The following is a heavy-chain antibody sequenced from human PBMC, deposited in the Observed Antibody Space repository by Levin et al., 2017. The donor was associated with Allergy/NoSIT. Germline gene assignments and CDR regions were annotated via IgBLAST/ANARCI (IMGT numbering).Heavy chain of an antibody. CDR2: IRSKVNNYAT. CDR3: TGGTRSYGYDPFDI. CDR1: GFTFSDSI. J-gene: IGHJ3*02. D-gene: IGHD3-10*01. V-gene: IGHV3-73*01. Sequence: PGGSLRLSCAASGFTFSDSIIHWVRQASGKGLEWVGRIRSKVNNYATAYAASVKGRFTISRDDSKNTAYLQMNSLKTEDTAVYYCTGGTRSYGYDPFDIWGQGTMVTVSS.